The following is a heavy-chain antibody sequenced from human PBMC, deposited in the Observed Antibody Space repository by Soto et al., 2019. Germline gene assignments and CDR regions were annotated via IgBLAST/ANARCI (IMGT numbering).Heavy chain of an antibody. CDR1: GFTFTSSA. Sequence: ASVKVSCKASGFTFTSSAFQWVRQARGQRLEWIGWIAVGSGYTNYAQRFQDRVTLTRDMSTATTYMELSRLTSEDTAMYYCARRGAGYNYDYWGQGTLVTVSS. J-gene: IGHJ4*02. D-gene: IGHD5-12*01. CDR2: IAVGSGYT. V-gene: IGHV1-58*01. CDR3: ARRGAGYNYDY.